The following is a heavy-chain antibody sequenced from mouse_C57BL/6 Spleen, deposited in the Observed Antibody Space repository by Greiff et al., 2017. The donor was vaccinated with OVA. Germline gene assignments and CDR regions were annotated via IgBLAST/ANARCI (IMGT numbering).Heavy chain of an antibody. D-gene: IGHD1-1*01. CDR2: IHPNSGST. J-gene: IGHJ1*03. V-gene: IGHV1-64*01. Sequence: VKLQQPGAELVKPGASVKLSCKASGYTFTSYRMHWVQPRPGQGLEWIGMIHPNSGSTNYNEKFKSKATLTVDKSSSTSYMKLSSLTSEDSAVYYCARPDYYGSSPWYFDVWCTGTTVTVSS. CDR1: GYTFTSYR. CDR3: ARPDYYGSSPWYFDV.